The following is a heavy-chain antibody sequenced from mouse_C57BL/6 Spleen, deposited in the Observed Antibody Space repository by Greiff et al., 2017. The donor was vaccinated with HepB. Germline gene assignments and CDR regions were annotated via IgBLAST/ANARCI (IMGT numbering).Heavy chain of an antibody. Sequence: EVMLVESGEGLVKPGGSLKLSCAASGFTFSSYAMSWVRQTPEKRLEWVAYISSGGDYIYYADTVKGRFTISRDNARNTLYLQMSSLKSEDTAMYYCTRDRKFSYYGSSPFAYWGQGTLVTVSA. J-gene: IGHJ3*01. V-gene: IGHV5-9-1*02. CDR3: TRDRKFSYYGSSPFAY. D-gene: IGHD1-1*01. CDR1: GFTFSSYA. CDR2: ISSGGDYI.